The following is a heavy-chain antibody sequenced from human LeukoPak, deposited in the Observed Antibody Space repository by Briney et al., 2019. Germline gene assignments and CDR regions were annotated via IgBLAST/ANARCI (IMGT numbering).Heavy chain of an antibody. D-gene: IGHD6-13*01. Sequence: ASVKVSCKASGYTFVSYGITWVRQAPGQGLEWMGWISPYNGHTNYAQKLQGRITMTTDTSTSTAYMELSSLRSEDTAVYYCATMGIAAAGNWFDPWGQGTLVTVSS. CDR3: ATMGIAAAGNWFDP. CDR2: ISPYNGHT. V-gene: IGHV1-18*01. CDR1: GYTFVSYG. J-gene: IGHJ5*02.